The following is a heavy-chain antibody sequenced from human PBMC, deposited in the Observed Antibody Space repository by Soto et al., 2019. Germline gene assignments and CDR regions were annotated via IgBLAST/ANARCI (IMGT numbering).Heavy chain of an antibody. V-gene: IGHV3-64*01. CDR3: ARGGTDVWLPFDY. CDR1: GFTFSNYA. Sequence: EVQLVESGGGLVQPGGSLRLSCAASGFTFSNYAMHWFRQAPGQGLEYVSAISSNGGSTYYANSVKGRFTISRDNSKNTLYLQMGSLRGEDMAVYYCARGGTDVWLPFDYWGQGTLVTVSS. J-gene: IGHJ4*02. D-gene: IGHD5-18*01. CDR2: ISSNGGST.